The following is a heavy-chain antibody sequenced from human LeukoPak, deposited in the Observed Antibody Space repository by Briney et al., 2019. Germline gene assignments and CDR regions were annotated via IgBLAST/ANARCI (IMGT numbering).Heavy chain of an antibody. CDR2: IYSSGST. Sequence: GSLRLSCAASGFSFSDYAMDWVRQPPGKGLEWIGSIYSSGSTYYNPSLKSRVTISVDTSKNQFSLKLSSVTAADTAVYYCATNEWSGYYFEYWGQGTLVPVSS. J-gene: IGHJ4*02. CDR3: ATNEWSGYYFEY. V-gene: IGHV4-39*01. CDR1: GFSFSDYA. D-gene: IGHD3-3*01.